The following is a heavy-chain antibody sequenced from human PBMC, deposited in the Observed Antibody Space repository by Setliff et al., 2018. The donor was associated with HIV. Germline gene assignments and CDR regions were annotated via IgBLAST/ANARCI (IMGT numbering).Heavy chain of an antibody. Sequence: SETLSLTCTVSGASISSSSHHWAWIRQPPGKGLEYIGNIYYTGSTHHNPSLESRVATSVDTSKNQFSLKLSSVTAADTAVYYCARIVRWELVATSTFFYYHMDVWGKGTTVTVSS. D-gene: IGHD1-26*01. CDR2: IYYTGST. CDR1: GASISSSSHH. CDR3: ARIVRWELVATSTFFYYHMDV. V-gene: IGHV4-39*01. J-gene: IGHJ6*03.